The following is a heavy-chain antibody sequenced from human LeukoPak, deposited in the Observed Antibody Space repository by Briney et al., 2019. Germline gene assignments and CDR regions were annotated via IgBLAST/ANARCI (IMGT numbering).Heavy chain of an antibody. D-gene: IGHD3-10*01. Sequence: PGGSLRLSCTASGFNVGSNFMTWVRQAPGKGLEWVSIMYSGGSTYYADSVKGRFTISRDNAKNSLYLQMNSLRAEDTAVYYCASSGFGELLPILDYYYYYMDVWGKGTTVTVSS. V-gene: IGHV3-66*01. CDR3: ASSGFGELLPILDYYYYYMDV. CDR2: MYSGGST. J-gene: IGHJ6*03. CDR1: GFNVGSNF.